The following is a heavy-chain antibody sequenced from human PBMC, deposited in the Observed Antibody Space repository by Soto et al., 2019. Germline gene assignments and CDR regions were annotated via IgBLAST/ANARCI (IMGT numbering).Heavy chain of an antibody. CDR2: IFHTGST. Sequence: SETLSLTCTVSGGFISSGNYYWSWIRQPPGKGLEWIGYIFHTGSTYFNPSLRSRVSISIDTSKSHFSLKLTSVTAADTAMFYCARVSIAADGPFIDHWGQGALVTVSS. V-gene: IGHV4-30-4*01. CDR3: ARVSIAADGPFIDH. D-gene: IGHD6-25*01. J-gene: IGHJ4*02. CDR1: GGFISSGNYY.